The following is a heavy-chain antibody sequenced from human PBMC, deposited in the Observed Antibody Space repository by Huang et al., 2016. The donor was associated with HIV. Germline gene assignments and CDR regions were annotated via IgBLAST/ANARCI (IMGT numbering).Heavy chain of an antibody. J-gene: IGHJ5*02. V-gene: IGHV1-46*01. Sequence: VQLVQSGAAEKKPGASMKVSCQASGYTFSSNYIHWVRQAPGLGFEWMGIINPGDNSKTFAPKFRGRLTMTRDTSTSTVYMELNSLTSHDTAVYYCARSGGAYTDNWLDHWGQGTLVTVSS. D-gene: IGHD3-16*01. CDR1: GYTFSSNY. CDR2: INPGDNSK. CDR3: ARSGGAYTDNWLDH.